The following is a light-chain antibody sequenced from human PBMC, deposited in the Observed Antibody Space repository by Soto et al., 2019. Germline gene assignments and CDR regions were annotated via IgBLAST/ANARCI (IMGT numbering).Light chain of an antibody. CDR2: GAS. CDR1: QSVHTF. V-gene: IGKV3-11*01. CDR3: HQRSNWPPDT. Sequence: EIVLTHSPDTLSLSPWEVASLSCWASQSVHTFLAWYQQKPGQAPRLLIYGASTRATGVPARFSGSGSGTDFTLTISSLEPEDFAVYYCHQRSNWPPDTFGQGTRLEIK. J-gene: IGKJ5*01.